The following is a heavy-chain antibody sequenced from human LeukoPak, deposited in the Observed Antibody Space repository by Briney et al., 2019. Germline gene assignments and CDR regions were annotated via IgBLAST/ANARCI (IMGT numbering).Heavy chain of an antibody. CDR1: GGSISSYY. CDR2: IYYSGST. V-gene: IGHV4-59*08. Sequence: PSETLSLTCTVSGGSISSYYWSWIRQPPGKGLEWIGYIYYSGSTYYNPSLKSRVTISVDTSKNQFSLKLSSVTAADTAVYYCARRPSDCSSTSCYFDYWGQGTLVTVSS. J-gene: IGHJ4*02. D-gene: IGHD2-2*01. CDR3: ARRPSDCSSTSCYFDY.